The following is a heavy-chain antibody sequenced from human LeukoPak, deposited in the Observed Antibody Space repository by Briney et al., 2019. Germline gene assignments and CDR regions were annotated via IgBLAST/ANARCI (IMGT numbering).Heavy chain of an antibody. CDR3: ARAPTWFDT. CDR2: ISYSGST. V-gene: IGHV4-59*01. Sequence: SESLARTCSTSGGSINSYYWSWIRQSPEKGLEWIGYISYSGSTNYNPSLKSRVTISLDTSKNQFSLKLSSVTAADSAIYYCARAPTWFDTWGQGTLVTVSS. J-gene: IGHJ5*02. CDR1: GGSINSYY.